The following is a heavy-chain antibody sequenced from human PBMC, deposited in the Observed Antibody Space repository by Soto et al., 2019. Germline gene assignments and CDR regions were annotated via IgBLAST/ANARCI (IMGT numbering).Heavy chain of an antibody. CDR3: ARQNSSGWYAYNWFDP. CDR1: GGSISSSSYY. Sequence: ETLSLTCTVSGGSISSSSYYWGWIRQPPGKGLEWIGSIYYSGSTYYNPSLKSRVTISVDTSKNQFSLKLSSVTAADTAVYYCARQNSSGWYAYNWFDPWGQGTLVTVSS. V-gene: IGHV4-39*01. D-gene: IGHD6-19*01. CDR2: IYYSGST. J-gene: IGHJ5*02.